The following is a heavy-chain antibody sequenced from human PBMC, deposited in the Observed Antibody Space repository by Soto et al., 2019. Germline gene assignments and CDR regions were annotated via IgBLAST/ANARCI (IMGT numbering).Heavy chain of an antibody. CDR2: IYPGDSYT. D-gene: IGHD3-10*02. CDR1: GYSFTSYW. V-gene: IGHV5-51*01. CDR3: SRSCSRGYYNRYYYGMVV. J-gene: IGHJ6*02. Sequence: GESLKISCKGSGYSFTSYWIGWVRQMPGKGLEWVGIIYPGDSYTRYSPSFQGQVTISAHKSIRTAYLQWSSLKVSATAMYYCSRSCSRGYYNRYYYGMVVWGQGASVNVSS.